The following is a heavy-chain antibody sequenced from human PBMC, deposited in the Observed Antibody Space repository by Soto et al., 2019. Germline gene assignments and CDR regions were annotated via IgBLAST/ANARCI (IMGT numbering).Heavy chain of an antibody. CDR3: ARVGWVVFAARYYYYNYGMDV. J-gene: IGHJ6*02. CDR1: GGSFSGYY. V-gene: IGHV4-34*01. Sequence: QVQLQQLGAGLLKPSETLSLTCVINGGSFSGYYWSWVRQPPGKGLEWIGEINHSGSSNYNPSLKSRVIISMDTANNQFSLKLRSATAADTAVYFCARVGWVVFAARYYYYNYGMDVWGQGTTVTVSS. D-gene: IGHD2-21*01. CDR2: INHSGSS.